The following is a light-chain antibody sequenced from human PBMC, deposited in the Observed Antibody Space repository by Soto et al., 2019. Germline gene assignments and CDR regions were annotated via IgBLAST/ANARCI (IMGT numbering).Light chain of an antibody. CDR1: SSDVGGYNL. Sequence: QSVLTQSASVSGSPGQSITISCTGTSSDVGGYNLVSWYQQLPGKAPKLMIYENSKRPSGVSDRFSGSKSGNTASLTISALQAEDEADYYCCSYAGSNTLLFGGGTKLTVL. CDR2: ENS. V-gene: IGLV2-23*01. CDR3: CSYAGSNTLL. J-gene: IGLJ2*01.